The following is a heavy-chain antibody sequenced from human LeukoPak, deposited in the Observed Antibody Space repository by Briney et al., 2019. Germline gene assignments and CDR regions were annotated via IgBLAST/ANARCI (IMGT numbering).Heavy chain of an antibody. J-gene: IGHJ4*02. Sequence: GGSLRLSCAASGFTFSNDAMSWVRQAPGKGLEWVSSISGSSTYYADSVKGRFTISRDNSKNTLYLQMNSLRAEDTAIYYCAKGVSSLTFSFDYWGQGTLVTVSS. CDR1: GFTFSNDA. V-gene: IGHV3-23*01. D-gene: IGHD6-13*01. CDR3: AKGVSSLTFSFDY. CDR2: ISGSST.